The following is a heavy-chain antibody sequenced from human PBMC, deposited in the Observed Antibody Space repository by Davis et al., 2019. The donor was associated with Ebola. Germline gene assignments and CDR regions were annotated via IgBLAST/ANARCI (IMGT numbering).Heavy chain of an antibody. J-gene: IGHJ2*01. CDR3: ARDQRFDHYDNSGNWYFDL. CDR2: FDPEDGET. V-gene: IGHV1-24*01. D-gene: IGHD3-22*01. Sequence: ASVKVSCKVSGYTLTELSMHWVRQAPGKGLEWMGGFDPEDGETIYAQKFQGRVTMTEDTSTDTAYMELSSLRSEDTAVYYCARDQRFDHYDNSGNWYFDLWGRGTLVTVSS. CDR1: GYTLTELS.